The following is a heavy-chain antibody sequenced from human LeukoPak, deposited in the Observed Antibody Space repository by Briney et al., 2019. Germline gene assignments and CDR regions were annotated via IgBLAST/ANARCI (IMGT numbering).Heavy chain of an antibody. V-gene: IGHV3-21*01. J-gene: IGHJ4*02. Sequence: GGSLRLSCAASGFTFSSYSMNWVRQAPGKGLEWVSSISSSSSYIYYADSVKGRFTISRDNAKNSLYLQMNSLRAEDTAVYYYARVSSSSPKRTFDYWGQGTLVTVSS. D-gene: IGHD6-6*01. CDR1: GFTFSSYS. CDR2: ISSSSSYI. CDR3: ARVSSSSPKRTFDY.